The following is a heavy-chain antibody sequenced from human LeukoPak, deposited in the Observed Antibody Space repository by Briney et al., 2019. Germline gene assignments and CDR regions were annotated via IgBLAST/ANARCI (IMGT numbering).Heavy chain of an antibody. V-gene: IGHV1-69*13. D-gene: IGHD4-17*01. CDR2: IIPIFGTA. CDR3: ARGRTTVTALYVY. J-gene: IGHJ4*02. Sequence: ASVKVSCKASGGTFSSYAISWVRQAPGQGLEWMGGIIPIFGTANYAQKFQGRVTITADESTSTAYMELSSLRSEDTAVYYSARGRTTVTALYVYWGQGTLVTVSS. CDR1: GGTFSSYA.